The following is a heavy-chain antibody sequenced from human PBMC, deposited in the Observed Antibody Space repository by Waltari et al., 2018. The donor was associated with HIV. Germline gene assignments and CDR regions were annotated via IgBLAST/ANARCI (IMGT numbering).Heavy chain of an antibody. CDR1: GFTSRCSA. J-gene: IGHJ4*02. V-gene: IGHV3-73*01. Sequence: ELQPVASGGGLVQPGVSLKLSCAAPGFTSRCSARPWVRQASGKGLEWVGRIRSKSNTYATAYAASVKGRFTISRDDSKNTAYLLMNSLKTEDTAVYYCHYFDTSASAAFDYWGQGTLVTVSS. D-gene: IGHD3-22*01. CDR2: IRSKSNTYAT. CDR3: HYFDTSASAAFDY.